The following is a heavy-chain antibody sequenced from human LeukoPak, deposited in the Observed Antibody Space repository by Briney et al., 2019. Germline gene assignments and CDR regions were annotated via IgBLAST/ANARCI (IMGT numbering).Heavy chain of an antibody. CDR1: GFTFGDYA. Sequence: GGSLRLSCTASGFTFGDYAMSWVRQAPGKGLEWVAFIRSKAYGGTTEYAASVKGRFTISRDDSKSIAYLQMNSLKTEDTAVYYCTRDHVEAGLGYFDYWGQGTLVTVSS. CDR2: IRSKAYGGTT. V-gene: IGHV3-49*04. CDR3: TRDHVEAGLGYFDY. J-gene: IGHJ4*02. D-gene: IGHD5-24*01.